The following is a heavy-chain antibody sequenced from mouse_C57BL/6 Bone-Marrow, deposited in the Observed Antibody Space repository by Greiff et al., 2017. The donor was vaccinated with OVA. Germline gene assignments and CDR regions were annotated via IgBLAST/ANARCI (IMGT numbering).Heavy chain of an antibody. CDR1: GYTFTDYY. CDR3: ARSVYYYGSSCPFDY. V-gene: IGHV1-19*01. J-gene: IGHJ2*01. CDR2: INPYNGGT. Sequence: EVQLQQSGPVLVKPGASVKMSCKASGYTFTDYYMNWVKQSHGKSLEWIGVINPYNGGTSYNQKFKGKATLTVDKSSSTDYMELNSLTSEDSAVYYCARSVYYYGSSCPFDYWGQGTTLTVSS. D-gene: IGHD1-1*01.